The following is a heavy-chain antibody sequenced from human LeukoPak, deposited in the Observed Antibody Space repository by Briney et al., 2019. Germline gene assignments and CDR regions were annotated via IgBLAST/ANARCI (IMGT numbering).Heavy chain of an antibody. CDR3: AKTGYYDSSGYLDAFDI. CDR2: ISGSGGST. CDR1: GFTFNTYA. D-gene: IGHD3-22*01. V-gene: IGHV3-23*01. J-gene: IGHJ3*02. Sequence: PGGSLRLSCAASGFTFNTYAMNWVRQAPGKGLEWVSAISGSGGSTYYADSVKGRFTISRDNSKNTLYLQMNSLRAEDTAVHYCAKTGYYDSSGYLDAFDIWGQGTMVTVSS.